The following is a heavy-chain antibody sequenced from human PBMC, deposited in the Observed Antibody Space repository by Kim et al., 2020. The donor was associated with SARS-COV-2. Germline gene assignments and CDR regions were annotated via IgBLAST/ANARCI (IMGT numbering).Heavy chain of an antibody. V-gene: IGHV3-23*01. CDR1: GFTFSSYA. Sequence: GGSLRLSCAASGFTFSSYAMSWVRQAPGKGLEWVSAISGSGGSTYYADSVKGRFTISRDNSKNTLYLQMNSLRAEDTAVYYCAKDEINQPPLAVYWFGPWGQGTLVTVSS. J-gene: IGHJ5*02. CDR3: AKDEINQPPLAVYWFGP. D-gene: IGHD2-2*01. CDR2: ISGSGGST.